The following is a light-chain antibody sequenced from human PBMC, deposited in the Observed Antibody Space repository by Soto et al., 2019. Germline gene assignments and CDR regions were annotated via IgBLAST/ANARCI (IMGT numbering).Light chain of an antibody. J-gene: IGKJ5*01. Sequence: DIQLTQSPSFLSASVGDRVTITCRASQGLSSDLAWYQPTPAKAPKLMIYAASTLQSGVPSRFSCSGSGTEFTLTISSXQPEDFATYYCQQLNSYPITFGQGTRLEIK. CDR2: AAS. V-gene: IGKV1-9*01. CDR1: QGLSSD. CDR3: QQLNSYPIT.